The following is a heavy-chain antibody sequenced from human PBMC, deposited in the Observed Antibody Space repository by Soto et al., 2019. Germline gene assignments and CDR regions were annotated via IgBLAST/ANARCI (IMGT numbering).Heavy chain of an antibody. Sequence: GGSLRLSCAASVFTFSGYSMSWVRQAPGKGLEWVSAISGSGGSTYYADSVKGRFTISRDNSKNTLYLQMNSLRAEDTAVYYCAKDSRAARPGEVEYWGQGTLVTVSS. CDR2: ISGSGGST. V-gene: IGHV3-23*01. D-gene: IGHD6-6*01. J-gene: IGHJ4*02. CDR3: AKDSRAARPGEVEY. CDR1: VFTFSGYS.